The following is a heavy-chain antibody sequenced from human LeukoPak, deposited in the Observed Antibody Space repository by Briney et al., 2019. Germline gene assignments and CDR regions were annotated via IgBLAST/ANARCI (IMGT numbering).Heavy chain of an antibody. D-gene: IGHD3-10*01. CDR1: GDSIFRTNW. J-gene: IGHJ4*02. CDR3: AREVGEFPYYFDY. V-gene: IGHV4-4*02. Sequence: SGTLSLTCAVSGDSIFRTNWWSWVRQPPGEGLEWIGEIYYSGSTNYSPSLKSRVTISIDKSKNQFSLKLTSVTAADTAVYYCAREVGEFPYYFDYWGQGTLVTVSS. CDR2: IYYSGST.